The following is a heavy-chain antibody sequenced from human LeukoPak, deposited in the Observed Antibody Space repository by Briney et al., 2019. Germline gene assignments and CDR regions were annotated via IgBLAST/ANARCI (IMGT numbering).Heavy chain of an antibody. CDR1: GFTFSSYW. V-gene: IGHV3-74*01. J-gene: IGHJ4*02. CDR3: ARGGSNWIDY. D-gene: IGHD6-13*01. CDR2: INSDGSST. Sequence: PGGSLRLSCAASGFTFSSYWMHWVRQAPGKGLVWVSRINSDGSSTNYADSVKDRFTISRDSAKNTLYLQMNSLRVEDTAVYYCARGGSNWIDYWGQGTLVTVSS.